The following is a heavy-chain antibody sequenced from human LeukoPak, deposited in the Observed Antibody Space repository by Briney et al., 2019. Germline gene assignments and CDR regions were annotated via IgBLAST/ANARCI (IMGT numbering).Heavy chain of an antibody. Sequence: PGGSLRLSCAASGFTFSSYEMNWVRQAPGKGLEWVSYISSSGSTIYYADSVKGRFTISRDNAKNSLYLQMNSLRNEDKALYYCAKGIETYQGPFDSWGQGTLVTVSS. CDR3: AKGIETYQGPFDS. V-gene: IGHV3-48*03. J-gene: IGHJ4*02. CDR2: ISSSGSTI. CDR1: GFTFSSYE.